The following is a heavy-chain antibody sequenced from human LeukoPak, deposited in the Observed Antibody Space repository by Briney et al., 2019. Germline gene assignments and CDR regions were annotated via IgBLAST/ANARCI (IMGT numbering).Heavy chain of an antibody. CDR3: AQTYYDFWSGYPSI. CDR1: GYTFTSYG. D-gene: IGHD3-3*01. J-gene: IGHJ3*02. Sequence: ASVKVSCKASGYTFTSYGISWVRQAPGQGLEWMGWISAYNGNTNYAQKLQGRVTMTTDTSTSTAYMELRSLRSDDTAVYYCAQTYYDFWSGYPSIWGQGTMVTVSS. V-gene: IGHV1-18*01. CDR2: ISAYNGNT.